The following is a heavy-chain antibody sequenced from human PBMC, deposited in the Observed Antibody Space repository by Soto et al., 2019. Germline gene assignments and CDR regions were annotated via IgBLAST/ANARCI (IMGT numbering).Heavy chain of an antibody. J-gene: IGHJ4*02. D-gene: IGHD6-13*01. CDR2: IIPILGIA. Sequence: QVQLVQSGAEVKKPGSSVKVSCKASGGTFSSYTISWVRQAPGQGLEWMGRIIPILGIANYAQKSQGRVTITADKSTSTAYMELSSLRSEDTAVYYCASDRYSSSWFGYWGQGTLVTVSS. CDR3: ASDRYSSSWFGY. V-gene: IGHV1-69*02. CDR1: GGTFSSYT.